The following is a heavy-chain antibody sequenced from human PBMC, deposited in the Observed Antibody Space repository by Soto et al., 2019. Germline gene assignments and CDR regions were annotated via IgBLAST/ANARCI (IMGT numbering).Heavy chain of an antibody. Sequence: QVQLVESGGGVVQPGRSLRLSCGASGFTFSSYAMHWVRQAPGKGLEWVAVVSYEGSNKYHADSVKGRFTISRDNSKNPLYLQMNSWRPKDTVVYYWARNGREIVQGDDAFETWGQGTMVTVSS. CDR2: VSYEGSNK. V-gene: IGHV3-30-3*01. J-gene: IGHJ3*02. CDR1: GFTFSSYA. D-gene: IGHD2-8*01. CDR3: ARNGREIVQGDDAFET.